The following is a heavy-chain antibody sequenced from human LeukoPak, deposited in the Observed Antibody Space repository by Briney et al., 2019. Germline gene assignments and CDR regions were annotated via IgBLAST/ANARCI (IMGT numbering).Heavy chain of an antibody. J-gene: IGHJ4*02. CDR2: ISGSGDNT. V-gene: IGHV3-23*01. CDR1: GFTFNNYN. CDR3: ARVTYGSGTYGAFDY. Sequence: GGSLRLSCATSGFTFNNYNMNWVRQAPGKGLEWVSTISGSGDNTYYADSVKGRFTISRDNSKNTLYLQMNSLRAEDTAVYYCARVTYGSGTYGAFDYWGQGTLVTVSS. D-gene: IGHD3-10*01.